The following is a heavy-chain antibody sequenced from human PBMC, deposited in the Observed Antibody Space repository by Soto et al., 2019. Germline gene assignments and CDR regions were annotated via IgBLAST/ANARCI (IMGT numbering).Heavy chain of an antibody. J-gene: IGHJ6*02. CDR3: ARHDVDIVAYGMDV. CDR2: IDPSDSYT. Sequence: GESLKISCKGSGYSFTSYWISWGRQMPGKGLEWMGRIDPSDSYTNYSPSFQGHVTISADKSISTAYLQWSSLKASDTAMYYCARHDVDIVAYGMDVWGQGTTVTVSS. D-gene: IGHD5-12*01. V-gene: IGHV5-10-1*01. CDR1: GYSFTSYW.